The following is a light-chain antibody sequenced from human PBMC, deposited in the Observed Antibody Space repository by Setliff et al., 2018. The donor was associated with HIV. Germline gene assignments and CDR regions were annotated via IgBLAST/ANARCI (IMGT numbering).Light chain of an antibody. CDR3: APYAGDGVHDIYV. CDR2: ELS. J-gene: IGLJ1*01. V-gene: IGLV2-8*01. Sequence: QSALAQPPSASGSPGQSVAISCTGTSSDIGSHNHVSWYQQYPGKAPKLMIYELSQRPSGVPDRFSGSKSGNTASLTVSGLQAEDEADYYCAPYAGDGVHDIYVFGTGTKVTVL. CDR1: SSDIGSHNH.